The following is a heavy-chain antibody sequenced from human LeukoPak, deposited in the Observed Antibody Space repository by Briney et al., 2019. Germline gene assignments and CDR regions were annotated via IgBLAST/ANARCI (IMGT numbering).Heavy chain of an antibody. J-gene: IGHJ4*02. V-gene: IGHV3-23*01. CDR2: ISGSGGST. CDR1: GFPFSDYY. CDR3: AKDVDYYDSSGYYDDY. Sequence: GSLRLSCAASGFPFSDYYMGWIRQAPGKGLEWVSAISGSGGSTYYADSVKGRFTISRDNSKNTLYLQMNSLRAEDTAVYYCAKDVDYYDSSGYYDDYWGQGTLVTVSS. D-gene: IGHD3-22*01.